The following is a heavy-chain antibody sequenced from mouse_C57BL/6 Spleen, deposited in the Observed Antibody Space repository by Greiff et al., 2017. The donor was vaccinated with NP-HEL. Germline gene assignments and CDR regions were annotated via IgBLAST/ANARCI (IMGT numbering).Heavy chain of an antibody. V-gene: IGHV1-82*01. CDR1: GYAFSSSW. CDR2: IYPGDGDT. J-gene: IGHJ2*01. Sequence: VQLQQSGPELVKPGASVKISCKASGYAFSSSWMNWVKQRPGKGLEWIGRIYPGDGDTNYNGKFKGKATLTADKSSSTAYIQLSSLTSEDSAVYFCARWAAQVYYFDYWGQGTTLTVSS. D-gene: IGHD3-2*02. CDR3: ARWAAQVYYFDY.